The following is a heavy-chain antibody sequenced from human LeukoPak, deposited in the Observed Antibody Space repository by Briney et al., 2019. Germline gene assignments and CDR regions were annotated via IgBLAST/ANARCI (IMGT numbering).Heavy chain of an antibody. V-gene: IGHV3-64*01. Sequence: GGSLRLSCAASGFTFSSYAMHWVRQAPAKGLEYVSAISSNGGSTYYANSVQGRFTISRDNSKNTLYLQMGSLRAEDMAVYYCARSYYYANSLEIWGQGTMVTVSS. D-gene: IGHD3-22*01. J-gene: IGHJ3*02. CDR2: ISSNGGST. CDR3: ARSYYYANSLEI. CDR1: GFTFSSYA.